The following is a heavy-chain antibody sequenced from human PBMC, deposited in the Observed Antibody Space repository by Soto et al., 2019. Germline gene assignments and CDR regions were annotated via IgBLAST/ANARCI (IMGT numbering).Heavy chain of an antibody. CDR2: ISSSSSYI. CDR3: ARDRLGFVEFDYYYYGMDV. Sequence: EVQLVESGGGLVKPGGSLRLSCAASGFTFSSYSMNWVRQAPGKGLEWVSSISSSSSYIYYADSVKGRFTISRDNAKNSLYLQMNSLRAEDTAVYYCARDRLGFVEFDYYYYGMDVWGQGTTVTVSS. CDR1: GFTFSSYS. J-gene: IGHJ6*02. V-gene: IGHV3-21*01. D-gene: IGHD3-10*01.